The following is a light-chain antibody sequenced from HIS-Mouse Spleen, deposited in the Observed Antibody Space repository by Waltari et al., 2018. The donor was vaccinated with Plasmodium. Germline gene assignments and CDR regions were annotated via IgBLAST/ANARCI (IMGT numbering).Light chain of an antibody. CDR1: SSNIGNNY. CDR2: DNN. J-gene: IGLJ2*01. V-gene: IGLV1-51*01. Sequence: QSVLTQPPSVSAAPGQKVTISCPGRSSNIGNNYVYCFQQLPGTAPKLLIYDNNKRPSGIPDRFSGSKSGTSATLGITGLQTGDEADYYCGTWDSSLSAGVVFGGGTKLTVL. CDR3: GTWDSSLSAGVV.